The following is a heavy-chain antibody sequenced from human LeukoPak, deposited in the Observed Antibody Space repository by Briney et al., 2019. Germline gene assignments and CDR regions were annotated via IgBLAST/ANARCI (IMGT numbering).Heavy chain of an antibody. CDR1: GYTFTSYA. Sequence: ASVKVSCKASGYTFTSYAMHWVRQAPGQRPEWMGWINAGNGNTKYFQKFQGRVTFTRDTSASTAYMELSSLRSEDTAVYYCAVLRFLEWLSPFDYWGQGTLVTVSS. CDR2: INAGNGNT. J-gene: IGHJ4*02. D-gene: IGHD3-3*01. CDR3: AVLRFLEWLSPFDY. V-gene: IGHV1-3*01.